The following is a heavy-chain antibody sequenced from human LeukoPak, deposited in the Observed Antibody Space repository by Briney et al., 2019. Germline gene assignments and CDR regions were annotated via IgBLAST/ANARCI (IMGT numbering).Heavy chain of an antibody. V-gene: IGHV5-51*01. CDR3: ATALPESITMVRGDIRTGAFDI. CDR2: IYPGDSDT. D-gene: IGHD3-10*01. CDR1: GYSFSTYW. Sequence: GESLKISCKGSGYSFSTYWIGWVRQMPGKGLEWMGVIYPGDSDTRYSPSFQGQVTISADKSISTAYLQWSSLKASDTAMYYCATALPESITMVRGDIRTGAFDIWGQGTMVTVSS. J-gene: IGHJ3*02.